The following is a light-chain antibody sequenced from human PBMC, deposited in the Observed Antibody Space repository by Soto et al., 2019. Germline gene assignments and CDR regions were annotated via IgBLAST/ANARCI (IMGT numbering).Light chain of an antibody. J-gene: IGLJ1*01. Sequence: QSALTQPASVSGSPGQSITISCTGTSSDVGSYNVVSWYQQHPGKAPKLMIYEGTKRPSGVSNRFSGSRSGNTASLTISGLQAEDGADYYCCSYAGSSTLYVFGTGTKVTV. V-gene: IGLV2-23*01. CDR2: EGT. CDR1: SSDVGSYNV. CDR3: CSYAGSSTLYV.